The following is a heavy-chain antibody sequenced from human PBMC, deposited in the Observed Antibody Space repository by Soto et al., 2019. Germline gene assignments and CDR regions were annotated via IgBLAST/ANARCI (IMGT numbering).Heavy chain of an antibody. CDR3: ARIAVAGTRFDY. CDR2: IDHSGST. D-gene: IGHD6-19*01. V-gene: IGHV4-4*02. CDR1: GGSISSSNW. Sequence: QVQLQESGPGLVKPSGTLSLTCAVSGGSISSSNWWCWVLQHPGKGLEWVGEIDHSGSTNYNPSLKSRVTKSVDKSKNQFSLKLSSVTAADTAVYYCARIAVAGTRFDYWGQGTLVTVSS. J-gene: IGHJ4*02.